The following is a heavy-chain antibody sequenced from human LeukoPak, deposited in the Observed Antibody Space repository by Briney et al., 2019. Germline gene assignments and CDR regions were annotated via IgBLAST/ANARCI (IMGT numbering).Heavy chain of an antibody. CDR2: ISSSGSTI. Sequence: GGSLRLSCAASGFTFSSYEMNWVRQAPGKGLEWVSYISSSGSTIYYADSVKGRFTISRDNAKNSLYLQMNSLRAEDTAVYYCARKGYSGYDLYYYMDVWGKGTTVTVSS. CDR1: GFTFSSYE. D-gene: IGHD5-12*01. CDR3: ARKGYSGYDLYYYMDV. V-gene: IGHV3-48*03. J-gene: IGHJ6*03.